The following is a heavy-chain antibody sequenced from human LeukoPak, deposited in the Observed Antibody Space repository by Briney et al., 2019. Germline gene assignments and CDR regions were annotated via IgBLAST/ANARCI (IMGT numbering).Heavy chain of an antibody. CDR3: ARARQMATTAFYYYMDV. CDR2: TIPIFGTA. J-gene: IGHJ6*03. V-gene: IGHV1-69*05. D-gene: IGHD5-24*01. Sequence: SVKVSCKASGGTFSSYAISWVRQAPGQGLEWMGRTIPIFGTANYAQKFQGRVTITTDESTSTAYMELSSLRSEDTAVYYCARARQMATTAFYYYMDVWGKGTTVTVSS. CDR1: GGTFSSYA.